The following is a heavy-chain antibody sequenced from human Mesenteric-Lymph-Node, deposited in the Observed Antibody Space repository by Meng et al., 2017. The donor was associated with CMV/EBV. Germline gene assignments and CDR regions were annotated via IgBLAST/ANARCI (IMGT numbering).Heavy chain of an antibody. CDR3: AKDIATIGPEY. CDR1: GGSIGHSHW. CDR2: IFHNGST. V-gene: IGHV4-4*02. Sequence: CTVSGGSIGHSHWWTWVRQPPGTWLEWLGEIFHNGSTNYNPSLKSRITISVDKSKNQLSLKLGSVTAADTAVYYCAKDIATIGPEYWGQGTLVTVSS. D-gene: IGHD5-24*01. J-gene: IGHJ4*02.